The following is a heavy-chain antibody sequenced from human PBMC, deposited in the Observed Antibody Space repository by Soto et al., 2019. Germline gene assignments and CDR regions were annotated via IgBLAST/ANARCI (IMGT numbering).Heavy chain of an antibody. CDR3: AKELFTTSGKRFFFES. J-gene: IGHJ4*02. D-gene: IGHD2-21*01. Sequence: VGSLRLSCAASVFTFSTYAMTCVRHSPGRGLEWVSTILHDETPFYTDSVKGRFTISRDNVRGTLYLQMNGLRVEDAALYFCAKELFTTSGKRFFFESWGQGSLVTVSS. V-gene: IGHV3-23*01. CDR1: VFTFSTYA. CDR2: ILHDETP.